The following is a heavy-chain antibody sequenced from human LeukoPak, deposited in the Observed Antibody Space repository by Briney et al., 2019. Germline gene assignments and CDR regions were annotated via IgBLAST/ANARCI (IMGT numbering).Heavy chain of an antibody. D-gene: IGHD6-19*01. CDR1: GFTISDYD. CDR3: ARAVAGTFFDY. Sequence: GGSLRLSCAASGFTISDYDMHWVRHATGKSLEWVSVIGIADDTYYVGSVKDRFTISRDDAKNSLYLQMNSLRAGDTAVYYCARAVAGTFFDYWGRGTLVTVSS. CDR2: IGIADDT. J-gene: IGHJ4*02. V-gene: IGHV3-13*01.